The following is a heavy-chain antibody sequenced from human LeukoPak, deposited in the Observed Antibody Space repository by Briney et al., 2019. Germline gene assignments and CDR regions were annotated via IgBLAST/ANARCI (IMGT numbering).Heavy chain of an antibody. CDR2: IHYSGST. V-gene: IGHV4-39*07. Sequence: PSETLSLTCTVSGGSISSSSYYWGWIRQPPGKGLEWIGSIHYSGSTYYNPSLKSRVTISVDTSKNQFSLKLSSVTAADTAVYYCARDSPYSSGPNWFDPWGQGTLVTVSS. D-gene: IGHD6-19*01. CDR1: GGSISSSSYY. CDR3: ARDSPYSSGPNWFDP. J-gene: IGHJ5*02.